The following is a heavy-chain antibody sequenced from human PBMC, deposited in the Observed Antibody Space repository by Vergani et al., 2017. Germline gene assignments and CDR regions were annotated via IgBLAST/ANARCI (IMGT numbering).Heavy chain of an antibody. J-gene: IGHJ3*02. V-gene: IGHV4-59*12. CDR3: ARGRRGSGYNYGAFDI. CDR1: GGSISSYY. D-gene: IGHD5-18*01. CDR2: IYYSGST. Sequence: QVQLQESGPGLVKPSETLSLTCTVSGGSISSYYWSWIRQPPGKGLEWIGYIYYSGSTNYNPSLKSRVTISVDTSKNQFSLKLSSVTAADTAVYYCARGRRGSGYNYGAFDIWGQGTMVTVSS.